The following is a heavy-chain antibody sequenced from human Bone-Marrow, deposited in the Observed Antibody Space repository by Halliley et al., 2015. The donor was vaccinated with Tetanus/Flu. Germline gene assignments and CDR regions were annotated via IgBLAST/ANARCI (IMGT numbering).Heavy chain of an antibody. Sequence: QVQLVQSGGEMKRPGASVKVSCKASGYIFSDYGISWMRQAPGQGLEWMGWINPYNGNTLYAQKFQDRVTMTTYASTSTAYIELRSLRSDDTAVYYCSRDDIVALRSPKWFDPWGQGTLVTVSS. CDR2: INPYNGNT. CDR1: GYIFSDYG. CDR3: SRDDIVALRSPKWFDP. V-gene: IGHV1-18*01. J-gene: IGHJ5*02. D-gene: IGHD2-15*01.